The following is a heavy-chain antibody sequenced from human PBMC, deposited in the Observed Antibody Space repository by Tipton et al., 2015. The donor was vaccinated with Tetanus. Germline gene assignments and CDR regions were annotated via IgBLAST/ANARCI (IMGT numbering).Heavy chain of an antibody. CDR1: GGSISNYY. D-gene: IGHD2-21*01. V-gene: IGHV4-59*08. Sequence: TLSLTCTVSGGSISNYYWSWIRQPPRKRLEWIGYIYYTGRTDYNPSLKSRVTISLDTSRNQFSLRLSSVTAADTALYFCARRSHIGAPVWGQGTLVTVAS. J-gene: IGHJ3*01. CDR3: ARRSHIGAPV. CDR2: IYYTGRT.